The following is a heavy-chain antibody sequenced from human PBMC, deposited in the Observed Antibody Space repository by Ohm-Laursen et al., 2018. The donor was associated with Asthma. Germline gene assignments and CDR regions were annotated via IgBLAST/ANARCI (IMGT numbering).Heavy chain of an antibody. D-gene: IGHD5-18*01. V-gene: IGHV1-69*13. Sequence: GASVKVSCKVSGGTFSSYAFSWVRQAPGQGLEWMGGIIPIFGTANYAQKFQGRVTITADESTSTAYMELSSLRSEDTAVYYCARIHPVDTTMGYFDYWGQGTLVTVSS. J-gene: IGHJ4*02. CDR2: IIPIFGTA. CDR1: GGTFSSYA. CDR3: ARIHPVDTTMGYFDY.